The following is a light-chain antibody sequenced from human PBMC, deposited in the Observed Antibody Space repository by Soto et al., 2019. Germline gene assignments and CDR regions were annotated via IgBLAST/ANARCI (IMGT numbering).Light chain of an antibody. V-gene: IGKV3-11*01. CDR1: QSVSSY. J-gene: IGKJ4*01. CDR3: QHRSNWPLT. CDR2: DAS. Sequence: EIVLTQSPATLSLSPGERATLSCRASQSVSSYLAWLQQKPGQAPRLLIYDASNRATDIPSRFSGSGSGTDFTLTINSLEAEESAIYYCQHRSNWPLTFGGGTKVEIK.